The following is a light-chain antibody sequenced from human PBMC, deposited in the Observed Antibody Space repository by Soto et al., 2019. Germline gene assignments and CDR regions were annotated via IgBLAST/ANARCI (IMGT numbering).Light chain of an antibody. V-gene: IGKV1-5*03. J-gene: IGKJ1*01. CDR2: KAS. CDR3: QHYNSYSEA. Sequence: DIQMTRSPSTLSGSVGERVTSTCRASQTISSWLAWYQQKPGKAPKLLIYKASTLKSGVPSRFSGSGSGTEFTLTISSLQPDDFATYYCQHYNSYSEAFGQGTKVDIK. CDR1: QTISSW.